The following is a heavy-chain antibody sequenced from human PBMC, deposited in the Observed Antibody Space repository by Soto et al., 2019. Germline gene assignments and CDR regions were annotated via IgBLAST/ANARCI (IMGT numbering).Heavy chain of an antibody. D-gene: IGHD5-18*01. V-gene: IGHV4-34*01. CDR2: INHSGST. CDR1: GGSFSGYY. Sequence: AETLSLTCAVYGGSFSGYYGSWMRRPPGKGLEWIGEINHSGSTNYNPSLKSRVTISVDTSKNQFSLKLSSVTAADTAVYYCARERSWGGYSYYYYGMDVWGQGTTVTVSS. CDR3: ARERSWGGYSYYYYGMDV. J-gene: IGHJ6*02.